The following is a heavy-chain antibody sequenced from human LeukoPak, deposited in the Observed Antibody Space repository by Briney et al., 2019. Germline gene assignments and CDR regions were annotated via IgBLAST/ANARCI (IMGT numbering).Heavy chain of an antibody. CDR3: ARAFADYNWFDP. CDR2: IYYSGST. D-gene: IGHD3/OR15-3a*01. V-gene: IGHV4-31*03. J-gene: IGHJ5*02. CDR1: GVSISSGGYY. Sequence: SETLSLICTVSGVSISSGGYYWSWIRQHPGRGLECIGYIYYSGSTYYNPPLKSRVTISVDTSKNQFSLELSSVTAADTAVYYCARAFADYNWFDPWGQGTLVTVSS.